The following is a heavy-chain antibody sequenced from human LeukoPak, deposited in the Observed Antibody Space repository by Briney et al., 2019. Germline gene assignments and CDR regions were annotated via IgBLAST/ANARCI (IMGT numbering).Heavy chain of an antibody. CDR2: INHSGST. V-gene: IGHV4-34*01. D-gene: IGHD6-19*01. Sequence: PSETLSLTCAVYGGSFSGYYWSWIRQPPGKGLEWIGEINHSGSTNYNPSLKSRVTISVDTSENQFSLKLSSVTAADTAVYYCARGGRIAVNWFDPWGQGTLVTVSS. J-gene: IGHJ5*02. CDR1: GGSFSGYY. CDR3: ARGGRIAVNWFDP.